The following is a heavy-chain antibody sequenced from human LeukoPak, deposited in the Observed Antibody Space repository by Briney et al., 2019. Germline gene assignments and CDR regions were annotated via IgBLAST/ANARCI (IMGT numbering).Heavy chain of an antibody. V-gene: IGHV6-1*01. J-gene: IGHJ5*02. CDR1: GDSVSSNSAA. CDR3: ARDLCDKGGYACTDWFDP. CDR2: TYYRSKWYN. D-gene: IGHD5-12*01. Sequence: SQTLSLTCAISGDSVSSNSAAWNWIRQSPSRGLEWLGRTYYRSKWYNDYAVSVKSRITINPDTSKNQFSLQLNSVTPEDTAVYYCARDLCDKGGYACTDWFDPWGQGTLVTVSS.